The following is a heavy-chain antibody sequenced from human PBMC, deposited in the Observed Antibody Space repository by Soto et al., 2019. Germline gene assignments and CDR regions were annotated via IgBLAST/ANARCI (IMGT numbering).Heavy chain of an antibody. CDR1: GASISEGGYY. J-gene: IGHJ4*02. CDR3: ARRANSYDTIGYYIDS. CDR2: VYYTGLT. V-gene: IGHV4-31*03. D-gene: IGHD3-22*01. Sequence: QVQLQESGPGLVKPSQTLSLTCNVSGASISEGGYYWSWIRQFPGQGLEWIGYVYYTGLTFYSPSLKTRVITSADTSKNQFYLRLSSVTAADTAVYYCARRANSYDTIGYYIDSWGQGTLVTVTS.